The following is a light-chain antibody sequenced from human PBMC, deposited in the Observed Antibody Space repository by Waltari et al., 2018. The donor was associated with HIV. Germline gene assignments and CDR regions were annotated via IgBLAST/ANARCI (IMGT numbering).Light chain of an antibody. J-gene: IGKJ4*01. CDR3: QQYNNWPLT. V-gene: IGKV3-15*01. CDR1: QSVSSK. Sequence: IVMTQSPATLSVAPGERATLSCRASQSVSSKLAWYQQKPGQAPRLLIYGASTRATGIPARFSGGGSGTEFTLTISSLQSEDFAVYYCQQYNNWPLTFGGGTRVEI. CDR2: GAS.